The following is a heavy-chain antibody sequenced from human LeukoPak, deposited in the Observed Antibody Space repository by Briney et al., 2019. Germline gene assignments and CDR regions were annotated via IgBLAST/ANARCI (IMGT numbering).Heavy chain of an antibody. V-gene: IGHV3-7*03. CDR1: GFIVSSNY. CDR2: INQDGTDK. CDR3: VTYSTGLYKGLEF. Sequence: GGSLRLSCAASGFIVSSNYMSWVRQAPGKGLEWVANINQDGTDKYYVDSVKGRFTFSRDNAQNSLYLQMSSLRVEDTAVYYCVTYSTGLYKGLEFWGQGTQVTVSS. D-gene: IGHD2-8*02. J-gene: IGHJ4*02.